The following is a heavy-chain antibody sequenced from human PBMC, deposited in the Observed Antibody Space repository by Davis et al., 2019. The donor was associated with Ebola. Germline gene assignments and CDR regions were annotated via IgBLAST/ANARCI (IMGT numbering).Heavy chain of an antibody. CDR1: GFTFDDYA. CDR3: AKDKNGYCSSTSCSGGYYYYGMDV. Sequence: GESLKISCAASGFTFDDYAMHWVRQAPGKGLEWVSLISGDGGGTYYADSVKGRFTISRDNSKNSLYLQMNSLRTEDTALYYCAKDKNGYCSSTSCSGGYYYYGMDVWGQGTTVTVSS. CDR2: ISGDGGGT. J-gene: IGHJ6*02. D-gene: IGHD2-2*03. V-gene: IGHV3-43*02.